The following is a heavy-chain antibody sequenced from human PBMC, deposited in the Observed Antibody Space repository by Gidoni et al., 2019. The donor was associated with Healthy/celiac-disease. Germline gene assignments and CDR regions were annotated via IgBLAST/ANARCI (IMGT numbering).Heavy chain of an antibody. V-gene: IGHV3-21*01. Sequence: EVQLVESGGGLVKPGGSLRLSCAASGFTFSSYSMNWVRQAPGKGLEWVSSISSSSSYIYYADSGKGRFTISRDNAKNSLYLQMNSLRAEDTAVYYCASSRGTRAARGDYWGQGTLVTVSS. CDR1: GFTFSSYS. J-gene: IGHJ4*02. CDR2: ISSSSSYI. D-gene: IGHD2-2*01. CDR3: ASSRGTRAARGDY.